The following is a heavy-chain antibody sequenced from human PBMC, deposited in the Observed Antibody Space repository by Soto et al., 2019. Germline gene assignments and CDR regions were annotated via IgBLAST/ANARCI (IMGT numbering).Heavy chain of an antibody. V-gene: IGHV3-30*03. CDR2: ISYDGSNK. CDR3: ARSTSPPLSYFAGRNV. D-gene: IGHD3-9*01. Sequence: GGSLRLSCAASGFTFSSYGMHWVRQAPGKGLEWVAVISYDGSNKYYADSVKGRFTISRDNSKNTLYLQMNSLRAEDTAVYYCARSTSPPLSYFAGRNVGGQGTTVTVAS. J-gene: IGHJ6*02. CDR1: GFTFSSYG.